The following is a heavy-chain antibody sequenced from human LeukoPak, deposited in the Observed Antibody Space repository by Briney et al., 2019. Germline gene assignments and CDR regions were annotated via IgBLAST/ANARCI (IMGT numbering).Heavy chain of an antibody. Sequence: GGSLRLSCAASGFTFSSYSMNWVRQAPGKGLEWVSYISSSSSTIYYADSVKGRFTISRDNSKNTVYLQINTLRTDDAAIYYCAKPYPTLTTSAVLDNWGQGTLVTVSS. CDR1: GFTFSSYS. V-gene: IGHV3-48*01. D-gene: IGHD1-1*01. J-gene: IGHJ4*02. CDR2: ISSSSSTI. CDR3: AKPYPTLTTSAVLDN.